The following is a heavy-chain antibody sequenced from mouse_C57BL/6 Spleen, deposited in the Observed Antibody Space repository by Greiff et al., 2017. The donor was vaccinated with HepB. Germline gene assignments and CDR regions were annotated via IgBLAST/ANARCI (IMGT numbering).Heavy chain of an antibody. CDR1: GYTFTSYW. Sequence: QVHVKQPGAELVKPGASVKLSCKASGYTFTSYWMHWVKQRPGQGLEWIGMIHPNSGSTNYNEKFKSKATLTVDKSSSTAYMQLSSLTSEDSAVYYCSREVTIDYWGQGTTLTVSS. CDR2: IHPNSGST. CDR3: SREVTIDY. J-gene: IGHJ2*01. D-gene: IGHD2-5*01. V-gene: IGHV1-64*01.